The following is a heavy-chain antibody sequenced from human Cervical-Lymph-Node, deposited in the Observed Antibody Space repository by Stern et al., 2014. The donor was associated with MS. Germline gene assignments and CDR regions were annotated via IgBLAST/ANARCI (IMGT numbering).Heavy chain of an antibody. D-gene: IGHD3-10*01. V-gene: IGHV3-30*16. CDR3: ARDRGIDDAFDL. J-gene: IGHJ3*01. CDR2: ASYDGNK. Sequence: VQLLESGGGVVQPGSSLRLSCAASGFRFSNYAVHCVRQAPGKGLAWVAVASYDGNKYSADSVKGRFTVSRDNSKNALYLQMNSLRTEDTAVYYCARDRGIDDAFDLWGQGTMVTVSA. CDR1: GFRFSNYA.